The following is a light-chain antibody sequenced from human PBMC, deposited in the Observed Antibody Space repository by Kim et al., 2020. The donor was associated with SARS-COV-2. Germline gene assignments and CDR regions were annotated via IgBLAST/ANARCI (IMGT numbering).Light chain of an antibody. CDR2: GAF. CDR1: QSVSTY. Sequence: PGERDTLSCRAGQSVSTYLAWYQQKPGQSPRLLIYGAFNRAPGIPDRFSGSESGTDFTLTISGLEPEDLAVYYCQQYHTSPYNFGQGTKLEIK. V-gene: IGKV3-20*01. J-gene: IGKJ2*01. CDR3: QQYHTSPYN.